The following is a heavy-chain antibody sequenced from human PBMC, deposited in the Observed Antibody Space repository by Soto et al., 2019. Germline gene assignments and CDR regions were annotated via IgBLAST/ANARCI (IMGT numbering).Heavy chain of an antibody. J-gene: IGHJ6*02. CDR3: ARVYSGYDYNYYYYYGMDV. V-gene: IGHV1-3*01. CDR2: INAGNGNT. Sequence: QVQLVQSGAEVKKPGASVKVSCKASGYTFTSYAMHWVRQAPGQRLEWMGGINAGNGNTKYSQKYQGRVTLTRDTSASTAYMELSSLRSEDTAVYYCARVYSGYDYNYYYYYGMDVWGQGTTVTVSS. D-gene: IGHD5-12*01. CDR1: GYTFTSYA.